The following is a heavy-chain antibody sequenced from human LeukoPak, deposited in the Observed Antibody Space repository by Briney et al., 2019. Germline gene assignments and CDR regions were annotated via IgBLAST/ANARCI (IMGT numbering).Heavy chain of an antibody. CDR2: LNGDNT. CDR3: VREATGYSFADY. CDR1: GFTFSNFA. Sequence: GGSLRLSCAASGFTFSNFAMSWIRQAPGKGLEWVSALNGDNTYYADSVKGRFTVSRDNSKNTLYLQMNSLTAEDTAVYYCVREATGYSFADYWGQGTLVTVSS. D-gene: IGHD1-26*01. J-gene: IGHJ4*02. V-gene: IGHV3-23*01.